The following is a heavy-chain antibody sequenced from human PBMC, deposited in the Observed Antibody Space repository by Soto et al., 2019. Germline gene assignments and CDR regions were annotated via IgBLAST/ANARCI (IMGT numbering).Heavy chain of an antibody. D-gene: IGHD3-9*01. CDR2: INSDGSST. Sequence: GGSLRLSCAASGFTFSSYWMHWVRQAPGKRLVWVSRINSDGSSTTYADSVKGRFTISRDNAKNTLYLQMNSLRAEDTAVYYCARGRYFDWLRVAYYGMDVWGQGTTVTVSS. J-gene: IGHJ6*02. CDR1: GFTFSSYW. CDR3: ARGRYFDWLRVAYYGMDV. V-gene: IGHV3-74*01.